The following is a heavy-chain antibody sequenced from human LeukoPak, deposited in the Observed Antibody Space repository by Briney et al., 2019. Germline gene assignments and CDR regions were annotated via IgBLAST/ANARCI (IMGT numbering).Heavy chain of an antibody. D-gene: IGHD2-2*01. V-gene: IGHV4-34*01. Sequence: PSETLSLTCAVYGGSFSGYYWSWIRQPPGKGLEWIGEINHSGSTNYNPSLKSRVTISVDTSKNQFSLKLSSVTAADTAVYYRARGRGYCSSTSCYAGWFDPWGQGTLVTVSS. CDR2: INHSGST. CDR3: ARGRGYCSSTSCYAGWFDP. CDR1: GGSFSGYY. J-gene: IGHJ5*02.